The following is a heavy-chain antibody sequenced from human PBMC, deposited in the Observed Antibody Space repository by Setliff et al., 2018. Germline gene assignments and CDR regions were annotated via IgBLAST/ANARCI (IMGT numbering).Heavy chain of an antibody. V-gene: IGHV1-2*02. Sequence: ASVKVSCKASGYTFTINHLYWVRQAPGQGLECMGWIDPNSGVTHYGQKFQGRVSMTRDTSISTAYMELSGLRSDDTAIYYCARDTEEIRGDYGAFNIWGQGTMVT. CDR1: GYTFTINH. J-gene: IGHJ3*02. CDR3: ARDTEEIRGDYGAFNI. CDR2: IDPNSGVT. D-gene: IGHD4-17*01.